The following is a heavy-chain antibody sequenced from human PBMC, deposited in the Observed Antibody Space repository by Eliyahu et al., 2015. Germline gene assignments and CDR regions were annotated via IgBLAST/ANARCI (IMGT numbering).Heavy chain of an antibody. J-gene: IGHJ4*02. D-gene: IGHD3-16*01. CDR1: XFTVSSNY. CDR3: ARDLGAYKRAFDY. CDR2: MYNGGAT. V-gene: IGHV3-53*01. Sequence: EVQLVESGGGLIQPGGSLRLSXAASXFTVSSNYMGWVRQAPGKGLEWLSVMYNGGATYYADSVKGRFTISRDNSKNTLYLQMNSLRADDTAVYYCARDLGAYKRAFDYWGQGTLVAVSS.